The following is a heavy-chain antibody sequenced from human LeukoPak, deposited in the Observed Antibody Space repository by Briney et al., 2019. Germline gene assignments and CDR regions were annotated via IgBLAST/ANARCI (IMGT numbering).Heavy chain of an antibody. J-gene: IGHJ3*02. CDR3: TTHQSYYYYDSSGSIGFYI. V-gene: IGHV3-33*01. CDR2: IWYDGSNK. CDR1: GFTFSSYG. D-gene: IGHD3-22*01. Sequence: PGRSLRLSCAASGFTFSSYGMHWVRQAPGKGLEWVAVIWYDGSNKYYADSVKGRFTISRDNSKNTLYLQMNSLRTEDTAVYYCTTHQSYYYYDSSGSIGFYIWGQGTMVTVSS.